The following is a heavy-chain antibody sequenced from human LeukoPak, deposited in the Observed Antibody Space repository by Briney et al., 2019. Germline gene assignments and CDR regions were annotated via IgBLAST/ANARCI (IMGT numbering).Heavy chain of an antibody. CDR2: ISSSGSTT. CDR3: ARMFEF. J-gene: IGHJ4*02. CDR1: GLTFSNAW. V-gene: IGHV3-48*04. Sequence: PGGSLRLSCVVSGLTFSNAWMTWVRQAPGKGLEWVSYISSSGSTTYYADSVKGRFTISRDNAKNSLFLQMNSLRAEDTAVYFCARMFEFWGQGTLVTVSS.